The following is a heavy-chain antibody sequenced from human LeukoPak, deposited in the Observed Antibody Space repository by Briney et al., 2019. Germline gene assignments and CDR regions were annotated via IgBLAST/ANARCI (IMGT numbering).Heavy chain of an antibody. Sequence: GASVKVSCKASGYTFTSYDINWVRHATGQGVEWMGWMNPNSGNRGYAQKFQGRVTMTRNTSISTAYMELSSLRSEHTAVYYCAGRVYGDYSEDYWGQGTLVTVSS. CDR2: MNPNSGNR. CDR1: GYTFTSYD. V-gene: IGHV1-8*01. D-gene: IGHD4-17*01. CDR3: AGRVYGDYSEDY. J-gene: IGHJ4*02.